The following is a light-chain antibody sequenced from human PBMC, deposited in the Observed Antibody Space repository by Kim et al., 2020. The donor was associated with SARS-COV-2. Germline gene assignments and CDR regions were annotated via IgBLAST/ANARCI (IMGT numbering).Light chain of an antibody. CDR3: QQYNSSPLT. Sequence: ASVGDRVTITCRASQSISSWLAWYQQKPGKAPKLLIYKASSLESGVPSRFSGSGSGTEFTLTISSLQPDDFATYYCQQYNSSPLTFGGGTKVEIK. CDR1: QSISSW. J-gene: IGKJ4*01. V-gene: IGKV1-5*03. CDR2: KAS.